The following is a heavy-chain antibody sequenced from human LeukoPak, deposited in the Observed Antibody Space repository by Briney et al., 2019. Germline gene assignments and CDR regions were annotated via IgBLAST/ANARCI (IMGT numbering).Heavy chain of an antibody. J-gene: IGHJ6*02. CDR3: ASGYRGPYYYYGTDV. CDR2: ISYDGSNK. V-gene: IGHV3-30-3*01. D-gene: IGHD5-12*01. Sequence: GGSLRLSCAASGFTFSSYAMHWVRQAPGKGLEWVAVISYDGSNKYYADSVKGRFTISRDNSKNTPYLQMNSLRAEDTAVYYCASGYRGPYYYYGTDVWGQGTTVTVSS. CDR1: GFTFSSYA.